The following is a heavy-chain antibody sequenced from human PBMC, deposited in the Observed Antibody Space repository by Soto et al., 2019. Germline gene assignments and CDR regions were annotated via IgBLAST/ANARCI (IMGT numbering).Heavy chain of an antibody. CDR3: AKDRDYPRDQFHY. D-gene: IGHD2-2*01. Sequence: EVQLLESGGGLVQPGGSLRLSCTASGFTFTYYAFSWVRQAPGKGLEWVSAISANGQGIYYADSVRGRFTISRENSKNTECLHMDSLRAEDTAVYYCAKDRDYPRDQFHYWGQGTLVTVSS. J-gene: IGHJ4*02. CDR2: ISANGQGI. CDR1: GFTFTYYA. V-gene: IGHV3-23*01.